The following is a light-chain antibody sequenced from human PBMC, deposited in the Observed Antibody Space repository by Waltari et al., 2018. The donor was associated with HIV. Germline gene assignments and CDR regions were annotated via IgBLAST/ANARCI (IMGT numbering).Light chain of an antibody. Sequence: QSALTQPASVSGSPGQSITISFTGTSSDVGGYKYVSWYQQHPGKAPKLMIYDVSHRPSGVSNRFSGSKSGNTASLTISGLQAEDEADYYCSSYTSSSTYVFGTGTKVTVL. CDR2: DVS. CDR1: SSDVGGYKY. V-gene: IGLV2-14*03. J-gene: IGLJ1*01. CDR3: SSYTSSSTYV.